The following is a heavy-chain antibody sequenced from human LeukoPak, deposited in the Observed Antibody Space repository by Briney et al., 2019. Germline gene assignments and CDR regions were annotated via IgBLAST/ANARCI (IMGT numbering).Heavy chain of an antibody. CDR3: AKDQRWLQTEGYFDY. J-gene: IGHJ4*02. Sequence: GGSLRLSCAASGFTFSSYGIHWGRQAPGKGLEWVAFIRYDGSNKYYADSVKGRFTISRDNSKSTLYLQMHSLRVEDTAVYYCAKDQRWLQTEGYFDYWGQGTLVTVSS. V-gene: IGHV3-30*02. CDR2: IRYDGSNK. CDR1: GFTFSSYG. D-gene: IGHD5-24*01.